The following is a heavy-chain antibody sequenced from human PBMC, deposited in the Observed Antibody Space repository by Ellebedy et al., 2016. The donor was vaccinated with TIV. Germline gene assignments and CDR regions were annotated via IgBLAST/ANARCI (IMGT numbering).Heavy chain of an antibody. CDR2: INPNTGNP. Sequence: ASVTVSCKASGGTFRSHAISWVRQAPGQGLEWLGWINPNTGNPTYSQGFRGQFAFSLGTSVSTAYLQISSLKAEDTAVYYCARVPLGVVPAAMNYYYGMDVWGQGTTVTVSS. J-gene: IGHJ6*02. V-gene: IGHV7-4-1*02. CDR3: ARVPLGVVPAAMNYYYGMDV. CDR1: GGTFRSHA. D-gene: IGHD2-2*01.